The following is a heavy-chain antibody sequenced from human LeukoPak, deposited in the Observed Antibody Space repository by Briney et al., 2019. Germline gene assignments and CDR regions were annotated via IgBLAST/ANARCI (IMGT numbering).Heavy chain of an antibody. J-gene: IGHJ4*02. CDR2: IYYSGST. Sequence: SETLSLTCIVSGDSITSGSYYWGWIRQPPGKGLEWIGSIYYSGSTYYNPSLKSRVTISVDTSKNQFSLRLSSVTAADTALYYCARSLHISAPFDVWGQGTLVTVSS. V-gene: IGHV4-39*01. CDR1: GDSITSGSYY. CDR3: ARSLHISAPFDV. D-gene: IGHD2-21*01.